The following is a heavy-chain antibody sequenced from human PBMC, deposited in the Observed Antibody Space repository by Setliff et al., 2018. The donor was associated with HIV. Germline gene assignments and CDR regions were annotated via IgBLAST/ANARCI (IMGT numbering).Heavy chain of an antibody. J-gene: IGHJ4*02. CDR3: ARVGPFEFDSSGYAEF. D-gene: IGHD3-22*01. CDR2: IIPMFEIA. Sequence: SVKVSCKASEGTFSSYAVSWVRQAPGQGLEWMGGIIPMFEIANYAQRFQGRVTITAEESTSIVYLEMSSLRSEDTAVYFCARVGPFEFDSSGYAEFWGQGTPVTVPQ. V-gene: IGHV1-69*13. CDR1: EGTFSSYA.